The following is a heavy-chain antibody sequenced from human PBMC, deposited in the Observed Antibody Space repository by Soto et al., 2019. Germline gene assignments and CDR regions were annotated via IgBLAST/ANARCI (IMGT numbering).Heavy chain of an antibody. CDR1: GYTFTSYG. D-gene: IGHD3-22*01. J-gene: IGHJ4*02. CDR3: ARDSSSGYYLHDFDY. V-gene: IGHV1-18*01. Sequence: QVQLVQSGAEVKKPGASVKVSCKASGYTFTSYGISWVRQAPGQGLEGMGWISAYNGNTNYAQKLQGRGTMTTDTSTSTAYMELRSLRSDDTAVYYCARDSSSGYYLHDFDYWGQGTLVTVSS. CDR2: ISAYNGNT.